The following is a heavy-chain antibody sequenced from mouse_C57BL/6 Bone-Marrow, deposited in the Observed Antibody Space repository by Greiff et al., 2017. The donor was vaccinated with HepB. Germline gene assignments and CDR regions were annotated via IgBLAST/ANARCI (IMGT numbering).Heavy chain of an antibody. CDR1: GYTFTGYW. D-gene: IGHD1-1*01. Sequence: VQGVESGAELMKPGASVKLSCKATGYTFTGYWIEWVKQRPGHGLEWIGEILPGSGSTNYNEKFKGKATFTADTSSNTAYMQLSSLTTEDSAIYYCARRRDYYGSSSAWFAYWGQGTLVTVSA. J-gene: IGHJ3*01. CDR2: ILPGSGST. CDR3: ARRRDYYGSSSAWFAY. V-gene: IGHV1-9*01.